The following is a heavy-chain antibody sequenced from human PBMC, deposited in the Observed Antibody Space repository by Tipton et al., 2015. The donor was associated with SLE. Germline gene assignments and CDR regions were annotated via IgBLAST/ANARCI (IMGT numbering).Heavy chain of an antibody. J-gene: IGHJ4*02. CDR1: GGSFSGYY. D-gene: IGHD5-12*01. CDR2: INHSGST. Sequence: LRLSCAVYGGSFSGYYWSWIRQPPGKGLEWIGEINHSGSTNYNPSLKSRVTISVDTSKNQFSLKLNSVTAADTAVYYCARRHYSGPFDSWGQGTLVTVSS. V-gene: IGHV4-34*01. CDR3: ARRHYSGPFDS.